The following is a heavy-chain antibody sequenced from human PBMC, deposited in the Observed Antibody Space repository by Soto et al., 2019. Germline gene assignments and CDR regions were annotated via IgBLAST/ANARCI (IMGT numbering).Heavy chain of an antibody. Sequence: SETLSLTCAVSGYSISSGYYWGWIRQPPGKGLEWIGSIYHSGSTYYNPSLKSRVTISVDTSKSQFSLKLSSVTAADTAVYYCAREGWYYGSGRGYYYGMDVWGQGTTVTVSS. CDR1: GYSISSGYY. J-gene: IGHJ6*02. D-gene: IGHD3-10*01. V-gene: IGHV4-38-2*02. CDR3: AREGWYYGSGRGYYYGMDV. CDR2: IYHSGST.